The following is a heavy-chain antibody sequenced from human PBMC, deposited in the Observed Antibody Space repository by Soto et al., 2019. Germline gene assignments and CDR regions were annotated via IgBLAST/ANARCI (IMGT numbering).Heavy chain of an antibody. CDR3: ARDGGVAATLANYFEY. V-gene: IGHV3-21*01. Sequence: PGGSLRLSCAASGFTFNSYSMNLVRQAQGKGLEWVSSMSRSSRDIYYADSVKGRFTISRDNAKNSVYLQMNSLRAEETAVYYCARDGGVAATLANYFEYWGQGTLVTVSS. CDR1: GFTFNSYS. CDR2: MSRSSRDI. J-gene: IGHJ4*02. D-gene: IGHD2-15*01.